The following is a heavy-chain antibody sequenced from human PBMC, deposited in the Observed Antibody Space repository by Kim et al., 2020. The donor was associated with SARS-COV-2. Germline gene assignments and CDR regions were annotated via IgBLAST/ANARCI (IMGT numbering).Heavy chain of an antibody. V-gene: IGHV4-39*01. CDR3: ARPDSGGDYGAPFDY. CDR1: GGSISSSSYY. Sequence: SETLSLTCTVSGGSISSSSYYWGWIRQPPGKGLEWNGSIYYRGSTYYNPSLKSRVTISVDTSKNQFSLKLSSVTAADTAVYYCARPDSGGDYGAPFDYWGQGTLVTVSS. D-gene: IGHD4-17*01. J-gene: IGHJ4*02. CDR2: IYYRGST.